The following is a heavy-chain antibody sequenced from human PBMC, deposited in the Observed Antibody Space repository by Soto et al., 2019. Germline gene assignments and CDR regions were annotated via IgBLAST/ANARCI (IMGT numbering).Heavy chain of an antibody. CDR3: ARDSGGPILNFDN. J-gene: IGHJ4*02. CDR2: SSYDGRET. V-gene: IGHV3-30*03. D-gene: IGHD3-10*01. Sequence: GKGLEWVAASSYDGRETFYADAAKGRFTVSKEMSKNTAFLQMNALRHEDTAVYFCARDSGGPILNFDNWGQGTPVTVSS.